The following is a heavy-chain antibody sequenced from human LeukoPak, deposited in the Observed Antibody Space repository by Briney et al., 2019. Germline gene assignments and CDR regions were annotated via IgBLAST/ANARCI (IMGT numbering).Heavy chain of an antibody. V-gene: IGHV4-59*01. CDR3: ARAYYYDSSGSTHWYFHL. D-gene: IGHD3-22*01. CDR2: IYYSGST. CDR1: GGSISSYY. J-gene: IGHJ2*01. Sequence: SETLSLTCTVSGGSISSYYWSWIRQPPGKGLGWIGYIYYSGSTNYNPSLKSRVTISVDTSKNQFSLKLSSVTAADTAVYYCARAYYYDSSGSTHWYFHLWGRGTLVTVSS.